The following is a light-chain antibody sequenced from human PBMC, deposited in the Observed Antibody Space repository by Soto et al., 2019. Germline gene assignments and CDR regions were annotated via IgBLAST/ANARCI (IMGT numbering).Light chain of an antibody. J-gene: IGKJ2*01. CDR1: QSVSSN. CDR3: QQFGSSIPHT. V-gene: IGKV3-15*01. Sequence: EIVMTQSPATLSVSPGERATLSCRASQSVSSNLAWYQQKPGQAPRVLIYGASTRATGIPARFSGSGSGTEFTLAISSLESEDFGVYYCQQFGSSIPHTFGQGTKLEIK. CDR2: GAS.